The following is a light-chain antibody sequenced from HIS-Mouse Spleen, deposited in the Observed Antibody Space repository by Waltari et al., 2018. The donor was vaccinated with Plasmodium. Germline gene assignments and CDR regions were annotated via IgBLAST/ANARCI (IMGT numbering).Light chain of an antibody. V-gene: IGKV4-1*01. Sequence: DIVMTQSPNSLAVSMGDRATINCKYSQSVLDSSNNKNYLAWYQQKPGQPPKLLIYWASTRESGVPDRFSGSGSGTDFTLTISSLQAEDVAVYYCQQYYSTPWTFGQGTKVEIK. CDR2: WAS. J-gene: IGKJ1*01. CDR3: QQYYSTPWT. CDR1: QSVLDSSNNKNY.